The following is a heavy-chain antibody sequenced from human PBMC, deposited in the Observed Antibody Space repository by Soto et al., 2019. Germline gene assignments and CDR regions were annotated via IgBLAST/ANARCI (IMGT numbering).Heavy chain of an antibody. Sequence: VASVKVSCKSSGYSFTSYTINWVRQAPGQGLEWMGWISAYNGERKYAQKFQGRVTMTTDRSTSTAYMELRSLRSDDTAVYYCARGGDCSSTSCYTPNYYYGMDVWGQGTTVTVSS. J-gene: IGHJ6*02. V-gene: IGHV1-18*01. CDR2: ISAYNGER. D-gene: IGHD2-2*02. CDR1: GYSFTSYT. CDR3: ARGGDCSSTSCYTPNYYYGMDV.